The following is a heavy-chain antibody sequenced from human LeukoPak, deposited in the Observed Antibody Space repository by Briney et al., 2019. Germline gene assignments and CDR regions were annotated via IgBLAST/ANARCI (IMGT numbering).Heavy chain of an antibody. CDR1: GGSISSYY. Sequence: PSETPSLTCTVSGGSISSYYWSWIRQPAGKGLEWIGRIYTSGSTNYNPSLKSRVTMSVDTSKNQFSLKLSSVTAADTAVYYCARAGFWSGYNFSRKDDDAFDIWGQGTMVTVSS. CDR2: IYTSGST. J-gene: IGHJ3*02. V-gene: IGHV4-4*07. CDR3: ARAGFWSGYNFSRKDDDAFDI. D-gene: IGHD3-3*01.